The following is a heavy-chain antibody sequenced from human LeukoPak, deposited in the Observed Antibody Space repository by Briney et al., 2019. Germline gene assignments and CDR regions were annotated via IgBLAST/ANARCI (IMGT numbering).Heavy chain of an antibody. CDR2: ISSSSSYI. Sequence: GGSLRLSCAASGFTFSDYNMRWIRQAPGKGLEWVSSISSSSSYIYYADSVKGRFTISRDNAKNSLYLQMNCLRAEDTAVYYCATDIDTHIRGWYWGQGSLVTVSS. CDR3: ATDIDTHIRGWY. V-gene: IGHV3-21*04. D-gene: IGHD6-19*01. J-gene: IGHJ4*02. CDR1: GFTFSDYN.